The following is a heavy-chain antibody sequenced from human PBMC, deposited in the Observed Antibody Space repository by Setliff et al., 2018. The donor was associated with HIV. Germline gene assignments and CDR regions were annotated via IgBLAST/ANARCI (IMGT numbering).Heavy chain of an antibody. V-gene: IGHV4-34*01. Sequence: GSLRLSCAASGFSFPDAWMNWVRQAPGKGLEWIGEINHSGSTNYKPSLKSRVTMSVDTSKNQFSLRLSSVTAADTAVYYCARHLYYYDNNGYLQPYYYMDVWGKGTTVTVSS. J-gene: IGHJ6*03. D-gene: IGHD3-22*01. CDR3: ARHLYYYDNNGYLQPYYYMDV. CDR2: INHSGST. CDR1: GFSFPDAW.